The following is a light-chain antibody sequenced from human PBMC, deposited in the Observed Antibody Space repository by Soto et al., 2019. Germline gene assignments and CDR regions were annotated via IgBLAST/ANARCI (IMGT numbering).Light chain of an antibody. CDR3: LQDYNYPRT. CDR1: QGIRTE. Sequence: AIQMTQSPSSLSASVGDRVTITCRASQGIRTELGWYQQKPGKAPELLIYDASTLRSGVPSRFSGSGSGTDFTLTISSLQPEAFANYYCLQDYNYPRTFGQGTKVEIK. CDR2: DAS. J-gene: IGKJ1*01. V-gene: IGKV1-6*01.